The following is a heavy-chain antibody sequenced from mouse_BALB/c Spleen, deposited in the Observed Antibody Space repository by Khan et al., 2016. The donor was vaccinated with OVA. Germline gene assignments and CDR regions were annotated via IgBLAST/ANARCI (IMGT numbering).Heavy chain of an antibody. CDR2: INPHIGET. CDR3: ARKNGGDFDY. CDR1: GYSFTGYF. D-gene: IGHD1-1*02. Sequence: VRLQQSGPELVKPGASVKISCKASGYSFTGYFMNWVMQSHGKSLEWIGRINPHIGETFYNQKFKGKATLTVDKSSSTAHMQLRSLASEDSAVYYCARKNGGDFDYWGQGTTLTVSS. J-gene: IGHJ2*01. V-gene: IGHV1-20*02.